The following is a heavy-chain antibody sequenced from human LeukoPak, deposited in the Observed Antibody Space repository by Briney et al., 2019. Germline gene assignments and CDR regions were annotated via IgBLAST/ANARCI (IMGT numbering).Heavy chain of an antibody. CDR1: GGSFSGYY. Sequence: SETLSLTCAVYGGSFSGYYWSWIRQPPGKGLEWIGEINHSGSTNYNPSLKRRVTISVDTSKSQFSLKLSSVTAADTAVYYCAIVTYGGILDYWGQGTLVTVSS. J-gene: IGHJ4*02. CDR2: INHSGST. V-gene: IGHV4-34*01. CDR3: AIVTYGGILDY. D-gene: IGHD3-16*01.